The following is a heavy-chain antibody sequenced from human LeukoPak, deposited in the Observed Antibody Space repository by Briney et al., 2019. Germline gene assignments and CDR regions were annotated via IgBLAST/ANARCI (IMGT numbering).Heavy chain of an antibody. J-gene: IGHJ3*02. CDR3: ATELIAVGTADTFDI. CDR1: GFIFDDYV. D-gene: IGHD6-19*01. V-gene: IGHV3-9*01. CDR2: ISWNSGSI. Sequence: GRSLRLSCAASGFIFDDYVMFWVRQAPGKGLEWISGISWNSGSIGYADSVKGRFTISRDNAKNSLYLQMNSLRPEDTALYYCATELIAVGTADTFDIWGQGAKVTVSS.